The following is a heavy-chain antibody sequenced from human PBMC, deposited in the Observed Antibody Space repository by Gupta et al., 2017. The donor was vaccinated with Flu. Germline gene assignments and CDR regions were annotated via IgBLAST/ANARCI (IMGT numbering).Heavy chain of an antibody. J-gene: IGHJ4*02. Sequence: APGQGLEWMGWINPNSGGTNYAQKFQGRVTMTRDTSISTAYMELSRLRSDDTAVYYCARGAYYYDSSGCFDYWGQGTLVTVSS. CDR2: INPNSGGT. D-gene: IGHD3-22*01. V-gene: IGHV1-2*02. CDR3: ARGAYYYDSSGCFDY.